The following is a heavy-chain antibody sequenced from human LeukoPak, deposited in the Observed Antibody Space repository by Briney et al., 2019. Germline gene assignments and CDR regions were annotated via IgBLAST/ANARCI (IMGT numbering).Heavy chain of an antibody. Sequence: PGKSLRLSCAASGFSFNNYAMSWVRQAPGKGLEWVSGISGSGGSTYYADPVKGRFTISRDNSKNTLYLQMNSLRADDTAVYYCAKDWDQLLYYFDYWGQGTLVTVSS. CDR3: AKDWDQLLYYFDY. J-gene: IGHJ4*02. CDR1: GFSFNNYA. V-gene: IGHV3-23*01. CDR2: ISGSGGST. D-gene: IGHD2-2*01.